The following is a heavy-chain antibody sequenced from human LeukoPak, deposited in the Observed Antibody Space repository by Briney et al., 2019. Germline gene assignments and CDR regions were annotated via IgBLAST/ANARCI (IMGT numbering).Heavy chain of an antibody. CDR3: ARARYYDILAGRHDAFDI. CDR2: ISSNGGST. J-gene: IGHJ3*02. Sequence: GALRLSCAASGFTFSSYAMHWVRQAPGKGLEYVSAISSNGGSTYYANSVKGRFTISRDNSKNTLYLQMGSLRAEDMAVYYCARARYYDILAGRHDAFDIWGQGTMVTVSS. CDR1: GFTFSSYA. D-gene: IGHD3-9*01. V-gene: IGHV3-64*01.